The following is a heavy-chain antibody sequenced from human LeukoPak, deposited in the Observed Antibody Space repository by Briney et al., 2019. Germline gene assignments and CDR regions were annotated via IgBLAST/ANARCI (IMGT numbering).Heavy chain of an antibody. D-gene: IGHD6-19*01. J-gene: IGHJ4*02. Sequence: GRSLRLSCAASGCTFSNYVMNWVRQAPGKGLEYVSAISSNGDNTYYADSVKGRFTISRDNSKNTLYLQMGSLRADDMAVYYCARCIYSGWHAWEYWGQGTLVTVSS. V-gene: IGHV3-64*02. CDR2: ISSNGDNT. CDR3: ARCIYSGWHAWEY. CDR1: GCTFSNYV.